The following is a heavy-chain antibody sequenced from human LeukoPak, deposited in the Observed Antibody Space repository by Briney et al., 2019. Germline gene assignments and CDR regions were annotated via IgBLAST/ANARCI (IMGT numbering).Heavy chain of an antibody. D-gene: IGHD2-15*01. CDR2: MNPNSGNT. J-gene: IGHJ4*02. Sequence: GASVKVSCKASGYTFTSYDINWVRQATGQGLEWMGWMNPNSGNTGYAQKFQGRVTMTRNTSISTAYMELSSLRSEDTAVYYCARGSSRTRCSGGSCPGYWGQGTLVTVSS. CDR3: ARGSSRTRCSGGSCPGY. V-gene: IGHV1-8*01. CDR1: GYTFTSYD.